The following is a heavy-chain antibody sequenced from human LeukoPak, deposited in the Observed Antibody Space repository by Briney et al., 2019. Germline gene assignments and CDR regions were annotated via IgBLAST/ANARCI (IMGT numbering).Heavy chain of an antibody. D-gene: IGHD3-16*01. CDR3: ASVLLNPSGGLKGAFDL. V-gene: IGHV4-31*01. J-gene: IGHJ3*01. CDR1: GGSISSTAHY. Sequence: SETLALTCTVSGGSISSTAHYWTWVRQVPGKGLEWSEYFYYSGRAYYNPSLWSPESISIDRIQKHFSVNLTSVTAEDTAVYYCASVLLNPSGGLKGAFDLWGRGTLVNGSS. CDR2: FYYSGRA.